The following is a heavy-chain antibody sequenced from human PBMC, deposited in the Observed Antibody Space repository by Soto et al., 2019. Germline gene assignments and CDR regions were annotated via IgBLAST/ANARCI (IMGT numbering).Heavy chain of an antibody. CDR3: ARARDSGYDFDY. CDR1: GYTFTSYY. D-gene: IGHD5-12*01. J-gene: IGHJ4*02. Sequence: GASVKVSCKASGYTFTSYYMHWVRQAPGQGLEWMGIINPSGGSTSYAQKFQGRVTITTDKSTSTVYMELSSLRSEDTAVYYCARARDSGYDFDYWGQGTLVTVSS. V-gene: IGHV1-46*01. CDR2: INPSGGST.